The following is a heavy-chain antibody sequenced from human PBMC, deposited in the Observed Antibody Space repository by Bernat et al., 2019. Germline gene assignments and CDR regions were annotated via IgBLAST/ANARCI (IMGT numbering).Heavy chain of an antibody. CDR2: IRYDGSNK. J-gene: IGHJ4*02. V-gene: IGHV3-30*02. D-gene: IGHD6-19*01. CDR1: GFTFSSYG. CDR3: AKDSSYMKVAGREEYYFDY. Sequence: QVQLVVSGGGVVQPGGSLRLSCAASGFTFSSYGMHWVRQAPGKGLEWVAFIRYDGSNKYYADSVKGRFTISRDNSKNTLYLQMNSLRAEDTAVYYCAKDSSYMKVAGREEYYFDYWGQGTLVTVSS.